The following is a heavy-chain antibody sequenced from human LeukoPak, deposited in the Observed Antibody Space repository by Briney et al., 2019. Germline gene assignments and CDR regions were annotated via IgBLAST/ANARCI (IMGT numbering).Heavy chain of an antibody. CDR2: ISGISGSTT. Sequence: GGSLTLSCAASGFNFADYAMRWVRQAPGKGLEWVSAISGISGSTTIYADPVKGRFTISRDNSKNTLFLQMNSLRAEDTAVYYCAKDRSCTGSSCNVGSWGQGTMVTVSS. CDR3: AKDRSCTGSSCNVGS. D-gene: IGHD2-2*01. V-gene: IGHV3-23*01. J-gene: IGHJ3*01. CDR1: GFNFADYA.